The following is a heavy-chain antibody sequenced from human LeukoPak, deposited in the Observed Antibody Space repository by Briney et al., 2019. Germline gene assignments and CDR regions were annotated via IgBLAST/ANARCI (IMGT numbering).Heavy chain of an antibody. CDR3: ARDRGSGWHTFDY. J-gene: IGHJ4*02. Sequence: PGGSLRLSCAASGFTFSSYYMSWVRQAPGKGLEWVSSISSSSTYMFYADSVRGRFTISRDNAKNSLYPQMNSLRAEDTAVYYCARDRGSGWHTFDYWGQGTLVTVSS. CDR1: GFTFSSYY. V-gene: IGHV3-21*01. D-gene: IGHD6-19*01. CDR2: ISSSSTYM.